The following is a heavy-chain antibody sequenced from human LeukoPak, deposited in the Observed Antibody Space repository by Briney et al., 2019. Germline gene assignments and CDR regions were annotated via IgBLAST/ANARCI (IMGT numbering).Heavy chain of an antibody. CDR1: GGSISSNY. CDR2: IYYRGST. D-gene: IGHD3-3*01. CDR3: ARQNYDEVNYYYYGLDV. J-gene: IGHJ6*02. V-gene: IGHV4-59*08. Sequence: SETLSLTCTVSGGSISSNYWSWIRQSPGKGLEWIGYIYYRGSTDYNPSLKSRVTISVDTPKNQFSLKLSSVTAADTAVYYCARQNYDEVNYYYYGLDVWGQGTTVTVSS.